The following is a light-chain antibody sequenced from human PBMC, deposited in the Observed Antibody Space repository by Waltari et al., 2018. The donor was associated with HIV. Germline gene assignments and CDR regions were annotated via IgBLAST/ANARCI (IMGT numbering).Light chain of an antibody. CDR1: NIGSKR. Sequence: SYVLTQSPSVSVAPGKTARITCGGKNIGSKRVNWYQQQPVQAPVMVIYHDNDRPSVIPGLFTGSNSEDTATLTIRRVEAGDEADYYCQVWDTNTDQYVIFGGGTNLAV. V-gene: IGLV3-21*01. J-gene: IGLJ2*01. CDR3: QVWDTNTDQYVI. CDR2: HDN.